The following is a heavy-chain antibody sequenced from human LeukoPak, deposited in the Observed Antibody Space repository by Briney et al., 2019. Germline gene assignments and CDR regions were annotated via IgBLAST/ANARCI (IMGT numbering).Heavy chain of an antibody. D-gene: IGHD5-24*01. J-gene: IGHJ4*02. V-gene: IGHV3-48*03. Sequence: QPGGSLRLSCAASGFTFSSYEMNWVRQAPGKGLEWVSYISSSGSTIYYADSVKGRFTISRDNANNSLYLQMNSLRVEDTAIYYCVRRLATIGGYWGQGTLVTVSS. CDR3: VRRLATIGGY. CDR2: ISSSGSTI. CDR1: GFTFSSYE.